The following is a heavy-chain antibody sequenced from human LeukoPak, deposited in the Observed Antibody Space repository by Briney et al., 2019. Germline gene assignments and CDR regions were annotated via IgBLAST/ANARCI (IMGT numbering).Heavy chain of an antibody. D-gene: IGHD6-13*01. CDR1: GYTFTGYY. CDR2: INPNSGGT. Sequence: ASVKVSCKASGYTFTGYYMHWVRQAPGQGLEWMGWINPNSGGTNYAQKFQGRVTMTRGTSISTAYMELSSLRSEDTAVYYCAREEYSSSWFYYWGQGTLVTVSS. J-gene: IGHJ4*02. V-gene: IGHV1-2*02. CDR3: AREEYSSSWFYY.